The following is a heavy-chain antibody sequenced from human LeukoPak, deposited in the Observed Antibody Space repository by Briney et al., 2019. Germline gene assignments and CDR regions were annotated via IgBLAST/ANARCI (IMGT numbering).Heavy chain of an antibody. Sequence: GGSLRLSCAASGFTFSSYWMSWVRQAPGKGLEWVANIKQDGSEKYYVDSVKGRFTVSRDNAKNSLYLQMNSLRAEDTAAYYCARDYGGYSTNDYWGQGTLVTVSS. J-gene: IGHJ4*02. CDR2: IKQDGSEK. CDR1: GFTFSSYW. CDR3: ARDYGGYSTNDY. V-gene: IGHV3-7*01. D-gene: IGHD5-18*01.